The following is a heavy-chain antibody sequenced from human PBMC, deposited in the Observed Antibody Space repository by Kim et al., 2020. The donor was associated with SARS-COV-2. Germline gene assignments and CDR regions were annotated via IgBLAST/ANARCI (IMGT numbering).Heavy chain of an antibody. CDR3: AREEAVVVVPAAIIYYYYGMDV. CDR1: GFTFSSYA. CDR2: ISYDGSNK. V-gene: IGHV3-30-3*01. D-gene: IGHD2-2*02. J-gene: IGHJ6*02. Sequence: GGSLRLSCAASGFTFSSYAMHWVRQAPGKGLEWVAVISYDGSNKYYADSVKGRFTISRDNSKNTLYLQMNSLRAEDTAVYYCAREEAVVVVPAAIIYYYYGMDVWGQGTTVTVSS.